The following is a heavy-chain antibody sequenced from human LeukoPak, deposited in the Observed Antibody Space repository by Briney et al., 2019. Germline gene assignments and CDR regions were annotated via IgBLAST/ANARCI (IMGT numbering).Heavy chain of an antibody. CDR1: GFTFSSYS. D-gene: IGHD5-24*01. CDR2: ISSSSSTI. Sequence: HPGGSLRLSCAASGFTFSSYSMNWVRQAPGKGLEWVSYISSSSSTIYQADSVKGRFTISRDNAKNSLYLQMNSLRAEGTAVYYCARDGMATITGVQGGFGYWGQGTLVTVSS. CDR3: ARDGMATITGVQGGFGY. V-gene: IGHV3-48*01. J-gene: IGHJ4*02.